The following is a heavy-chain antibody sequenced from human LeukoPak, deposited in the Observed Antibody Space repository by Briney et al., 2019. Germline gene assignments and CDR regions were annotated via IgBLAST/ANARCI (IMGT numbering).Heavy chain of an antibody. CDR1: GGSISTSNYH. CDR3: ARVERIRCRRAFDI. V-gene: IGHV4-39*07. Sequence: SETLSLTCTVSGGSISTSNYHWGWIRQPPGKGLEWIGEINHSGSTNYNPSLKSRVTISVDTSKNQFSLKLSSVTAADTAVYYCARVERIRCRRAFDIWGQGTMVTVSS. CDR2: INHSGST. J-gene: IGHJ3*02. D-gene: IGHD4/OR15-4a*01.